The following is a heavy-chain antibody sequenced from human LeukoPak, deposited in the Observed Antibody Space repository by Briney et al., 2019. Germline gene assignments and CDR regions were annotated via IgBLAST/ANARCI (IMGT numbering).Heavy chain of an antibody. CDR2: IYTSGST. V-gene: IGHV4-61*02. CDR3: ARDFSIRESCSSTSCYSDWNYEGFFDY. CDR1: GGSISSGSYY. Sequence: PSETLSLTCTVSGGSISSGSYYWSWIRQPAGKGLEWIGRIYTSGSTNYNPSLKSRVTISVDTSKNQVSLKLSSVTAADTAVYYCARDFSIRESCSSTSCYSDWNYEGFFDYWGQGTLVTVSS. J-gene: IGHJ4*02. D-gene: IGHD2-2*01.